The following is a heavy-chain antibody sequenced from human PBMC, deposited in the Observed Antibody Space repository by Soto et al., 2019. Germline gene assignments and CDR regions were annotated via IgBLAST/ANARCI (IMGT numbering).Heavy chain of an antibody. D-gene: IGHD6-13*01. V-gene: IGHV3-23*01. CDR3: AKRAAAGTGYYYYGMDV. Sequence: GSLRLSGAASVFTFSSYAMSWVRQAPGKGLEWVSAISGSGGSTYYADSVKGRFTISRDNSKNTLYLQMNSLRAEDTAVYYCAKRAAAGTGYYYYGMDVWGQGTTVTVSS. J-gene: IGHJ6*02. CDR2: ISGSGGST. CDR1: VFTFSSYA.